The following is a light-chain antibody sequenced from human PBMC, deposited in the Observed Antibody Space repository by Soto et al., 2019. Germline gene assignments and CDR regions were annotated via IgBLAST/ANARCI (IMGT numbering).Light chain of an antibody. J-gene: IGKJ1*01. Sequence: EIVLTQSPGTLSLSPGERATLSCRASQNVSTSYLAWYQQKPGQAPRLLIYGASSRATGMPDRFSGSGSGTDFTLSVSRLEPEDFAVYYCQQYGSSPLAFGQGTKVEI. CDR2: GAS. V-gene: IGKV3-20*01. CDR3: QQYGSSPLA. CDR1: QNVSTSY.